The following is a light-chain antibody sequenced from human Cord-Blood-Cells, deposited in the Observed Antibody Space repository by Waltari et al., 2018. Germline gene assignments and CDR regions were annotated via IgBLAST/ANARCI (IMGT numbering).Light chain of an antibody. J-gene: IGLJ3*02. CDR1: SSDVGRYNL. CDR3: CSYAGSSTLV. Sequence: QSALTQPASLSWSPGQSIPISCPGTSSDVGRYNLVPWYQQHPGKAPKLMIYESSKRPSGVSSRFSGSKSGNTAALTIAGLKAEDEADYYCCSYAGSSTLVFGGGTKLTVL. CDR2: ESS. V-gene: IGLV2-23*01.